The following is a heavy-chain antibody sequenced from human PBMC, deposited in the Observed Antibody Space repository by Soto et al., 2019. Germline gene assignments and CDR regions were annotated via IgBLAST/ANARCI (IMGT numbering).Heavy chain of an antibody. CDR2: IYWDDEK. Sequence: QITLKEYGPTLLKPPQTLTLTGTFSGFSLSTSGVGVGWIRQPPGKALEWLALIYWDDEKRYSPSLKRRLPINKHTSKEREVLTMPNMDPVDTDTYYCAHISRDGTHWFDPWGQGNLVTVSS. V-gene: IGHV2-5*02. J-gene: IGHJ5*02. CDR3: AHISRDGTHWFDP. CDR1: GFSLSTSGVG. D-gene: IGHD6-13*01.